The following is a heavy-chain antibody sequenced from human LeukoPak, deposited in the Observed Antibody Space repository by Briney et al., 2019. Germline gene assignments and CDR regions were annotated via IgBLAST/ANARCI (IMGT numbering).Heavy chain of an antibody. V-gene: IGHV3-33*01. Sequence: PGGSLRLSCAASGFALSSYGMPWVRQAPGKGLEWVALIWYDGSNKYYADSVKGRFTISRDNSKNTVYLQMDSLGVEDTAVYYCARCRSGSSTDWYVLDYWGQGALVTVS. J-gene: IGHJ4*02. D-gene: IGHD3-9*01. CDR1: GFALSSYG. CDR3: ARCRSGSSTDWYVLDY. CDR2: IWYDGSNK.